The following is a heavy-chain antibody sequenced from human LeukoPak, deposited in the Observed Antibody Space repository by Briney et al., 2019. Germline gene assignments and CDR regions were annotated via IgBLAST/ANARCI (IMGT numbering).Heavy chain of an antibody. CDR3: AKDESEYFDFWSGYYYNYYGMDV. CDR2: ISYDGSNK. CDR1: GFTFKSHG. Sequence: GGSLRLSCAASGFTFKSHGMHWVRQAPGKGLEWVAVISYDGSNKYYVDSVKGRFTISRDNSKNTLHLQMNSLRAEDTAVYYCAKDESEYFDFWSGYYYNYYGMDVWGQGTTVTVSS. V-gene: IGHV3-30*18. D-gene: IGHD3-3*01. J-gene: IGHJ6*02.